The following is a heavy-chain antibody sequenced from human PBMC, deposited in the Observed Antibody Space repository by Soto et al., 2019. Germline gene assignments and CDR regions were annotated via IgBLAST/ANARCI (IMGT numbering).Heavy chain of an antibody. CDR3: AKTLGLRDYYYGMDV. CDR1: VGSISSSNW. V-gene: IGHV4-4*02. Sequence: SETLSLTCAVSVGSISSSNWWSWVRQPPGKGLEWIGEIYHSGSTNYNPSLKSRVTISVDKSKNQFSLKLSSVTAADTAVYYCAKTLGLRDYYYGMDVWGQGTTVTVSS. D-gene: IGHD4-17*01. J-gene: IGHJ6*02. CDR2: IYHSGST.